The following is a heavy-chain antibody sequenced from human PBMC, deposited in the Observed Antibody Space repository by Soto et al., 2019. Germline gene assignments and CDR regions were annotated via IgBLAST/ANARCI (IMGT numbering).Heavy chain of an antibody. CDR2: ISAYNGNT. D-gene: IGHD5-12*01. J-gene: IGHJ6*02. Sequence: ASVKVSCKASGYTFNSYGISWVRQAPGQGLEWMGWISAYNGNTNYAQKLQGRVTMTTDTSTSTAYMELRSLRSDDTAVYYCARVRVVAIPYYYYSGMDVWGQGTTVTVSS. CDR3: ARVRVVAIPYYYYSGMDV. V-gene: IGHV1-18*01. CDR1: GYTFNSYG.